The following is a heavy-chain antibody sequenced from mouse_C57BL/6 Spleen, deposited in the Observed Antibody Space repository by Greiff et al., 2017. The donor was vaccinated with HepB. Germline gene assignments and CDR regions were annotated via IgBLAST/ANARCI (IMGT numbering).Heavy chain of an antibody. Sequence: QVQLQQSGAELVRPGASVTLSCKASGYTFTDYEMHWVKQTPVHGLEWIGAIDPETGGTAYNQKFKGKAILTADKSSSTAYMELRSLTSEDSAVYYCTRSYDYDRYFDVWGTGTTVTVSS. V-gene: IGHV1-15*01. J-gene: IGHJ1*03. CDR3: TRSYDYDRYFDV. CDR2: IDPETGGT. CDR1: GYTFTDYE. D-gene: IGHD2-4*01.